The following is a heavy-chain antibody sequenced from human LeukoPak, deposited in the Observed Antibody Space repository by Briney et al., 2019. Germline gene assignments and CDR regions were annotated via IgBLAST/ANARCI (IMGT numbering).Heavy chain of an antibody. CDR3: AADPDTTMAFDC. V-gene: IGHV1-58*02. J-gene: IGHJ4*02. CDR1: GFTFTSSS. D-gene: IGHD5-18*01. Sequence: SVKVSCKASGFTFTSSSKQWIRQARGQRLEWIGWIVGDSTDTYYAQRFQERVTIARDMSTSTAYLELSSLRSEDTAVYYCAADPDTTMAFDCWGQGTLVTVSS. CDR2: IVGDSTDT.